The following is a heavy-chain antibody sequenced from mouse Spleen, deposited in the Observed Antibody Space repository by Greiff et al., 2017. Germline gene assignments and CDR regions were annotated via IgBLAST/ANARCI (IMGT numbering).Heavy chain of an antibody. Sequence: EVQLVESGGGLVQPGESLKLSCEANEYAFPSHDMSWVRKSPEKRLEWVGAINSDGGSTNYPDTMEGRFIISRDKTKRTPYMQMSSLRSEDTAVYYCARHGNCDGSSGTEYFDVWGTGTTVTVSS. CDR3: ARHGNCDGSSGTEYFDV. J-gene: IGHJ1*03. V-gene: IGHV5-2*01. CDR1: EYAFPSHD. D-gene: IGHD1-1*01. CDR2: INSDGGST.